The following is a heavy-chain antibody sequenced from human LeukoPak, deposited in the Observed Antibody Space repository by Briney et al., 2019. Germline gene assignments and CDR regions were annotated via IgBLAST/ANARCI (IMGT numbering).Heavy chain of an antibody. CDR3: ARARYCSADICSGGDAFDI. CDR1: RGYVNSSSFY. V-gene: IGHV4-39*07. CDR2: ITHSGLT. Sequence: SETLSLTCTVSRGYVNSSSFYWGWIRHPPGKGLEWIGSITHSGLTYKNPSFEARVTLSVDTSRNQFSLGLSFLTAADTAVYYCARARYCSADICSGGDAFDIWGQGTMVSVSS. J-gene: IGHJ3*02. D-gene: IGHD2-15*01.